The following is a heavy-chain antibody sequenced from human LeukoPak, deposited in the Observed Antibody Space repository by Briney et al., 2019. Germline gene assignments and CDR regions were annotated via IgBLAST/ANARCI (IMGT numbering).Heavy chain of an antibody. J-gene: IGHJ5*02. CDR3: ARPSIRRGNWFDP. D-gene: IGHD1-14*01. V-gene: IGHV4-59*01. CDR2: IYYSGST. Sequence: SETLSLTCTVSGDSISSYYWSWIRQPPGKGLEWIGYIYYSGSTNYNPSLKSRVTISVDTSKNQFSLKLSSVTAADTAVYYCARPSIRRGNWFDPWGQGTLVTVSS. CDR1: GDSISSYY.